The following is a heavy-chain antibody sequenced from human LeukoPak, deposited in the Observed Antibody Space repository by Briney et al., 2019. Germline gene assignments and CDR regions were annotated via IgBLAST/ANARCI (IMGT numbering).Heavy chain of an antibody. Sequence: GGSLRLSCAASGFTFSTYWMHWVRQAPGKGLVWVSRINSDGSSTSYADSVKGRFTISRDNAKNTLYLQMNSLRAEDTAVYYCVSVGYSSSWYVDYWGQGTLVTVSS. J-gene: IGHJ4*02. CDR1: GFTFSTYW. CDR3: VSVGYSSSWYVDY. V-gene: IGHV3-74*01. CDR2: INSDGSST. D-gene: IGHD6-13*01.